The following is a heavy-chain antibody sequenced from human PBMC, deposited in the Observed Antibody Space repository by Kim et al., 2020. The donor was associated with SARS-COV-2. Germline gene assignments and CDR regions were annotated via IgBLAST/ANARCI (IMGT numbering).Heavy chain of an antibody. Sequence: FQGRVTITADKSTATAYMELSSLRSEDTAVYYCARGTRELIAVTGYFFDYWGQGTLVTVSS. D-gene: IGHD6-19*01. CDR3: ARGTRELIAVTGYFFDY. J-gene: IGHJ4*02. V-gene: IGHV1-69*02.